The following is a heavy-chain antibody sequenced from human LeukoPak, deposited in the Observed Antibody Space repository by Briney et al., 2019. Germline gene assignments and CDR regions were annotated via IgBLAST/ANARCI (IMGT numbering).Heavy chain of an antibody. CDR1: GYSISSGYY. J-gene: IGHJ6*03. Sequence: SETLSLTCAVSGYSISSGYYWGWIRQPPGKGLEWIGSIYHSGSTYYNPSLKSRVTISVDTSKNQFSLKLSSVTAADTAVYYCARQGGYSGYDDPHYYYMDVWGKGTTVTVSS. V-gene: IGHV4-38-2*01. CDR2: IYHSGST. D-gene: IGHD5-12*01. CDR3: ARQGGYSGYDDPHYYYMDV.